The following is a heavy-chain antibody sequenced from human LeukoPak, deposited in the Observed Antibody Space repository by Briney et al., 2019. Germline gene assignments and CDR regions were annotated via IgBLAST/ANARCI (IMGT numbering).Heavy chain of an antibody. D-gene: IGHD3-16*02. CDR3: AKVSFDDFPTNDAFDI. CDR2: ISGSGGST. Sequence: GGSLRLSCAASGFTFSSYAMSWVRQAPGKGLEWVSAISGSGGSTYYADSVKGRFTISRDNSKNTLYLQMNSLRAEDTAVYYCAKVSFDDFPTNDAFDIWGQGTMVTVSS. V-gene: IGHV3-23*01. J-gene: IGHJ3*02. CDR1: GFTFSSYA.